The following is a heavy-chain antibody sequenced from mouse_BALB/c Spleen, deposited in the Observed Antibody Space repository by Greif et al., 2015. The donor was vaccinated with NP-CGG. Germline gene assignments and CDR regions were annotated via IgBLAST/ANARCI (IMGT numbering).Heavy chain of an antibody. CDR2: INPYNDGT. CDR1: GYTFTSYV. Sequence: VQLQQSGPELVKPGASVKMSCKASGYTFTSYVMHWVKQKPGQGLEWIGYINPYNDGTKYNEKFKGKATLTSDKSSSTAYMELSSLTSEDSAVYYCAREETSYYGNYEAMDYWGQGTSVTVSS. J-gene: IGHJ4*01. CDR3: AREETSYYGNYEAMDY. V-gene: IGHV1-14*01. D-gene: IGHD2-10*01.